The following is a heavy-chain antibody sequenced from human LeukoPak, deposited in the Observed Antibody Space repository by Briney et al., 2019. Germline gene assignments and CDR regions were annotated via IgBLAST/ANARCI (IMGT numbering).Heavy chain of an antibody. CDR1: GGSYSGYY. D-gene: IGHD2-2*01. CDR3: ARGYPTRNWFDP. CDR2: INHSGST. Sequence: SETLPLTCAVYGGSYSGYYWSWIRQPPGKGLEWIGEINHSGSTNYNPSLKSRVTISVDTSKNQFSLKLSSVTAADTAVYYCARGYPTRNWFDPWGQGTLVTVSS. V-gene: IGHV4-34*01. J-gene: IGHJ5*02.